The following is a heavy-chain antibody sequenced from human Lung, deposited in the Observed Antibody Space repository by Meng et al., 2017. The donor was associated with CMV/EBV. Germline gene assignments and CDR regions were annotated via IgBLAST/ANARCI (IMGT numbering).Heavy chain of an antibody. D-gene: IGHD5-18*01. CDR1: GGSISSYY. CDR3: ASTGYSYSYVQVY. Sequence: SETLSLTCTVSGGSISSYYWSWIRQPPGKGLEWIGYIYYSGSTNYNPSLKSRVTISVDTSKNQFSLKLSSVTAADAAVYYCASTGYSYSYVQVYWGQGTLVTVSS. V-gene: IGHV4-59*01. CDR2: IYYSGST. J-gene: IGHJ1*01.